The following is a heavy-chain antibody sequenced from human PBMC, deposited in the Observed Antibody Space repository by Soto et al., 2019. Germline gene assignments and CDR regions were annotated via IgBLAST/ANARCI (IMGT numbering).Heavy chain of an antibody. Sequence: QVRLVESGGGLVKPGGSLRLSCAASGFTFSDNYMSWIRQAPGKGLEWVSYISSDGSMIYYADSVKGRFTLSRDNAKNPLYLQMNSLRVEDTAVYYCARDRLQLASYFDAWGQGILVTVSS. D-gene: IGHD5-12*01. J-gene: IGHJ5*02. CDR2: ISSDGSMI. V-gene: IGHV3-11*01. CDR1: GFTFSDNY. CDR3: ARDRLQLASYFDA.